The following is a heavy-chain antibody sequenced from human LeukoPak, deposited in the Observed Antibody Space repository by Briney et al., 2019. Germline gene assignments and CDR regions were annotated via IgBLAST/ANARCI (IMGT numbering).Heavy chain of an antibody. CDR3: AKDFYSSGGPFDH. V-gene: IGHV3-9*01. D-gene: IGHD6-19*01. J-gene: IGHJ4*02. CDR2: ISWNSGSI. CDR1: GFTFDDYA. Sequence: GRSLRLSCAASGFTFDDYAMHWVRQAPGKGLEWVSGISWNSGSIGYADSVKGRFTISRDNAKNSLYLQMNSLRAEDTALYYCAKDFYSSGGPFDHWGQGTLVTVSS.